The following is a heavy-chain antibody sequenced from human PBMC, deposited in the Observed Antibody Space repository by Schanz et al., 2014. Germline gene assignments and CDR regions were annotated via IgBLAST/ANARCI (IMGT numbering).Heavy chain of an antibody. D-gene: IGHD2-2*01. CDR1: GGTFNSYA. J-gene: IGHJ4*02. Sequence: QVQLVQSGAEVKKPGSSVTVSCKASGGTFNSYAISWVRQAPGQGLEWMGRIIPILGIANYAQKFQGRVTITADKFTGTAYMELSSLKSEDTAVYYCATEGPGIVVIPAAGLDYWGQGTLVTVSS. V-gene: IGHV1-69*04. CDR2: IIPILGIA. CDR3: ATEGPGIVVIPAAGLDY.